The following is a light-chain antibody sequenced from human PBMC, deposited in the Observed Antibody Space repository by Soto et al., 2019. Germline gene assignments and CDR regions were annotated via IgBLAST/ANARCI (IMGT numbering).Light chain of an antibody. CDR1: QSVSTY. J-gene: IGKJ4*01. CDR2: GAS. Sequence: EIVLTQSPATLSLSPGERATLSCRASQSVSTYLAWYQHKPGQAPRLLIYGASSRATGIPDRFSGSGSGTDFTLTISRLEPEDFAVYYCQQYGSSPPLTFGGGTKVDIK. CDR3: QQYGSSPPLT. V-gene: IGKV3-20*01.